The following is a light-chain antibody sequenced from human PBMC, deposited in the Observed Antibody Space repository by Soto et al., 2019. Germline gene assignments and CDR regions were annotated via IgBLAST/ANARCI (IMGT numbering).Light chain of an antibody. CDR3: QQRSNWPRGT. J-gene: IGKJ2*02. CDR2: DAS. V-gene: IGKV3-11*01. CDR1: QSVSTY. Sequence: EIVLTQSPATLSLSPGERATLSCRASQSVSTYLAWYQQKPGQAPRLLIYDASNRATGIPARFSGSGSGTDFTLTISNIEPEDFAVYYCQQRSNWPRGTFGQGTKLEIK.